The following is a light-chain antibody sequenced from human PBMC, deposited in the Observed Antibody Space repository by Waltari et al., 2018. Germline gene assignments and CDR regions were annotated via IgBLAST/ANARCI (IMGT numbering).Light chain of an antibody. CDR3: MQGTHWPRT. CDR2: KVS. CDR1: QSLVHSDGNTY. V-gene: IGKV2-30*02. Sequence: DVVMTQSPLSLPVTLGQQASISCRSSQSLVHSDGNTYLHWFQQRPGKSPRRLIFKVSNRDSGVPDRFSGSGSGTDFTLNISRVEAEDVGVYYCMQGTHWPRTFGQGTKLEIK. J-gene: IGKJ2*01.